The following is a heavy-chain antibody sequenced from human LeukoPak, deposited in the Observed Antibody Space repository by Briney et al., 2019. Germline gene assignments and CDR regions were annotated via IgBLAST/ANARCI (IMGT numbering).Heavy chain of an antibody. Sequence: SVKVSCKASGGTFSSYAISWVRQAPGQGLEGMGRIIPILGIANYAQKFQGRVTITADKSTSTAYMELSSLRSEDTAVYYCARETRIQIWFLLDYWGQGTLVTVSS. CDR2: IIPILGIA. CDR1: GGTFSSYA. D-gene: IGHD5-18*01. J-gene: IGHJ4*02. V-gene: IGHV1-69*04. CDR3: ARETRIQIWFLLDY.